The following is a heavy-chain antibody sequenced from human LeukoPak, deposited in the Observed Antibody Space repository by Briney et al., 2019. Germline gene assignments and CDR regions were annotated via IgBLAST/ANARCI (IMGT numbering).Heavy chain of an antibody. J-gene: IGHJ2*01. D-gene: IGHD4-17*01. V-gene: IGHV3-74*01. CDR1: GFTLSSSW. Sequence: GGSLRLSCAASGFTLSSSWMHWVRQAPGKGLVWVSRINGDGSGAIYADSVKGRFTISRDNAQNTLYLQMNSPRAEDTAVYYCARGAYGSRYFDLWGRGTLVTVSS. CDR3: ARGAYGSRYFDL. CDR2: INGDGSGA.